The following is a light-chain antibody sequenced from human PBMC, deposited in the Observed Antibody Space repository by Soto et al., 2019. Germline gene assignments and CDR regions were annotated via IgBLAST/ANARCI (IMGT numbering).Light chain of an antibody. Sequence: DIQMTQSPSSLSASVGDRVTITCRASQSISSYLNWYQQKPGKAPKFLIYAASSLQSGVPSRFSGSGSGTDFTLTISGLQTEDFATYYCQQSYSAPRTFGQGTKVDIK. V-gene: IGKV1-39*01. CDR3: QQSYSAPRT. CDR1: QSISSY. CDR2: AAS. J-gene: IGKJ1*01.